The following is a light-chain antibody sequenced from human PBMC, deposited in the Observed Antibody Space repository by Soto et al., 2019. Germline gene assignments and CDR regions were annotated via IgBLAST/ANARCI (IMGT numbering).Light chain of an antibody. CDR2: DAS. Sequence: EIVLTQSPATLYLSPGERATLSCRASQSVSSHLAWYQQKPGQAPRLLIYDASNRATGVPARFSGSGSGTDFTLTISSLEPEDFAVYYCQQRSNWPITFGQGTRLDIK. J-gene: IGKJ5*01. CDR1: QSVSSH. V-gene: IGKV3-11*01. CDR3: QQRSNWPIT.